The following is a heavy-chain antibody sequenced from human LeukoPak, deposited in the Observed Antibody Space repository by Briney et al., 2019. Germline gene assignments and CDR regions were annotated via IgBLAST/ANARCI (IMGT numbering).Heavy chain of an antibody. J-gene: IGHJ3*02. CDR3: ARDPGIDSCAFDI. CDR1: GFTFDDYA. CDR2: ISWNSGNM. V-gene: IGHV3-9*01. Sequence: GGSLRLSCAASGFTFDDYAMHWVRQAPGKGLEWVSGISWNSGNMGYADSVKGRFTISRDNAKNSLYLEMNSLRAEDTALYYCARDPGIDSCAFDIWGQGTMVTVSS. D-gene: IGHD2-15*01.